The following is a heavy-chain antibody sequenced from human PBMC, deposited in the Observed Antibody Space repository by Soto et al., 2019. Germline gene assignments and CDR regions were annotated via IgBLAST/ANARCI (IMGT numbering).Heavy chain of an antibody. CDR2: ISYDGSNK. Sequence: QVQLVESGGGVVQPGRSLRLSCAASGFTFSSYGMHWVRQAPGKGLEWVAVISYDGSNKYYADSVKGRFTISRDNSKNTLYLQMNSLRAEDTAVYYCAKDVITMVRGVYYYYMDVWGKGTTVTVSS. CDR3: AKDVITMVRGVYYYYMDV. J-gene: IGHJ6*03. V-gene: IGHV3-30*18. D-gene: IGHD3-10*01. CDR1: GFTFSSYG.